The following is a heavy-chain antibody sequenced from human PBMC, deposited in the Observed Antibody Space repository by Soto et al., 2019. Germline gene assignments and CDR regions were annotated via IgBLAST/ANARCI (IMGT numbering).Heavy chain of an antibody. CDR1: GGTFSSYA. V-gene: IGHV1-69*13. CDR2: IIPIFGTA. CDR3: ARGFKWELLLAFDI. Sequence: ASVKVSCKASGGTFSSYAISWVRQAPGQGLEWMGGIIPIFGTANYAQKFQGRVTITADESTSTAYMELSSLRSEDTAVYYCARGFKWELLLAFDIWGQGTMVTVSS. J-gene: IGHJ3*02. D-gene: IGHD1-26*01.